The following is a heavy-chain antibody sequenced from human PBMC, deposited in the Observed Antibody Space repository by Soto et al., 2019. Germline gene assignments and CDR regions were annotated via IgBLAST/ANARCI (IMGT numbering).Heavy chain of an antibody. V-gene: IGHV1-69*01. J-gene: IGHJ5*02. Sequence: QVQLVQSGAEVKKPGSSVKVSCKASGGTFSSYAISWVRQAPGQGLEWMGGIIPIFGTANYAQKFQGRVTIAADESAGTAYVELSSLRSEDTAVYYCAREVVAPPRVGFDPWGQGTLVTVSS. CDR3: AREVVAPPRVGFDP. D-gene: IGHD2-15*01. CDR1: GGTFSSYA. CDR2: IIPIFGTA.